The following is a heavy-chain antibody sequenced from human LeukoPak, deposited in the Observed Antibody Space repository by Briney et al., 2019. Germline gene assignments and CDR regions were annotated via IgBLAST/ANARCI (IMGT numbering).Heavy chain of an antibody. CDR3: ARGLGQWLANRFDY. Sequence: ASVKVSCKASGGTFISYAISWVRQAPGQGLEWMGGIIPIFGTANYAQKFQGRVTITADESTSTAYMELSSLRSEDTAVYYCARGLGQWLANRFDYWGQGTLVTVSS. J-gene: IGHJ4*02. CDR2: IIPIFGTA. CDR1: GGTFISYA. D-gene: IGHD6-19*01. V-gene: IGHV1-69*13.